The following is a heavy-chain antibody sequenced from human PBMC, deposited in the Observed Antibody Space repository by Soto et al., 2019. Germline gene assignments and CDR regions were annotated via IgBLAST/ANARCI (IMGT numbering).Heavy chain of an antibody. V-gene: IGHV1-18*04. CDR1: GYTSTSYG. CDR2: ISAYNGNT. D-gene: IGHD4-17*01. Sequence: ASVKVSCKASGYTSTSYGISWVRQAPGQGLEWMGWISAYNGNTNYAQKLQGRVTMTTDTSTSTAYMELRSLRSDDTAVYYCARDLPLIDVVTTDYYGMDVWGQGTTVTVSS. J-gene: IGHJ6*02. CDR3: ARDLPLIDVVTTDYYGMDV.